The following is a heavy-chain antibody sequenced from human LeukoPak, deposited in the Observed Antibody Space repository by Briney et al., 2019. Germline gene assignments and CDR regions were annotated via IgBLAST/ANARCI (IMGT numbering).Heavy chain of an antibody. Sequence: ASVTVSCKASGYTFTSYGISWVRQAPGQGLEWMGWISAYNGNTNYAQKLQGRVTMTTDTSTSTAYMELRSLRSDDTAVYYCAREDIDDSSGYVYYYYGMDVWGQGTTVTVSS. CDR3: AREDIDDSSGYVYYYYGMDV. CDR1: GYTFTSYG. CDR2: ISAYNGNT. J-gene: IGHJ6*02. D-gene: IGHD3-22*01. V-gene: IGHV1-18*01.